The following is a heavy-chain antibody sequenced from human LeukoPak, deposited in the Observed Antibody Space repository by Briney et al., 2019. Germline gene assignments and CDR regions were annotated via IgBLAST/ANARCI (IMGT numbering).Heavy chain of an antibody. Sequence: GGSLRLSCAASGFTVSTHYMSWVRQAPGKGLEWVSVIYSGGSTYCSDSVKGRLTISRDNSKTTLYLQMNSLRAEDTAVYYCAIVRGGWYFDYWGQGTLVTVSS. V-gene: IGHV3-53*01. CDR2: IYSGGST. CDR1: GFTVSTHY. J-gene: IGHJ4*02. CDR3: AIVRGGWYFDY. D-gene: IGHD6-19*01.